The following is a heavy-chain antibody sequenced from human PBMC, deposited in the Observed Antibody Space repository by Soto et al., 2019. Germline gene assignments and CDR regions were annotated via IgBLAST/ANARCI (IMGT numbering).Heavy chain of an antibody. V-gene: IGHV4-59*01. CDR1: GGSISSYY. Sequence: LSLPCTVSGGSISSYYWSWIRQPAGKGLEWIGYIYYSGSTNYNPSLKSRVTISVDTSKNQFSLKLSSVTAADTAVYYCAREIMGATSSSPYFDYWGQGTLVTV. CDR2: IYYSGST. D-gene: IGHD1-26*01. J-gene: IGHJ4*02. CDR3: AREIMGATSSSPYFDY.